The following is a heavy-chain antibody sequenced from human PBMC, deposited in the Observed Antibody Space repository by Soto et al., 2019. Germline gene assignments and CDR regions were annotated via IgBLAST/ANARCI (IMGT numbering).Heavy chain of an antibody. J-gene: IGHJ4*02. CDR2: IYSGGST. CDR1: GFTVSSNH. D-gene: IGHD3-16*01. V-gene: IGHV3-66*01. CDR3: AGPGEQHRY. Sequence: EVQLVESVGGLVQPGGSLRLSCAASGFTVSSNHMSWVRQAPGKGLEWVSLIYSGGSTSYADSVKGRFTFSRDNSKNTLYLQMNSLRAEDTAVYYCAGPGEQHRYWGQGTLVTVSS.